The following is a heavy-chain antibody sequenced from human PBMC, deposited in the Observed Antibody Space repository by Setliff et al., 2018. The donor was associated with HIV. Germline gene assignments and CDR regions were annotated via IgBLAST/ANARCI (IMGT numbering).Heavy chain of an antibody. Sequence: ASVKVSCKASGYTFNNYGISWVRQAPGQGLEWMGWINTHSGYTNYAQKLQGRVTMTTDTSTSTAYMELRSLRSDDTAVYYCARSLYDSSDYPMTYWGQGTLVTVSS. CDR1: GYTFNNYG. J-gene: IGHJ4*02. V-gene: IGHV1-18*01. D-gene: IGHD3-22*01. CDR3: ARSLYDSSDYPMTY. CDR2: INTHSGYT.